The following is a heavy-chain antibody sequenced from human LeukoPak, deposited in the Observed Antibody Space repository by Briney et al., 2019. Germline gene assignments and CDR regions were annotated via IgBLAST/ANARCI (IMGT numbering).Heavy chain of an antibody. D-gene: IGHD3-10*01. J-gene: IGHJ4*02. CDR1: GFTFSSYG. Sequence: GGSLRLSCAASGFTFSSYGMHWVRQAPGKGLECVAVIWYDGSNKYYADSVKGRFTISRDNSKNTLYMQMNSLRAEDTAGYYCARDRALLPDYWGQGTLVTVSS. CDR3: ARDRALLPDY. CDR2: IWYDGSNK. V-gene: IGHV3-33*01.